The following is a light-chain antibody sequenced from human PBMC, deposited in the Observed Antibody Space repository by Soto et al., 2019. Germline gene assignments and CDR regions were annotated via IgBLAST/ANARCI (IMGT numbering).Light chain of an antibody. J-gene: IGKJ1*01. CDR3: QQYINWPPWT. V-gene: IGKV3-15*01. Sequence: EIVMTQSPATLSVSPGERATLSCRASQSVRSNLAWYQQKPGQAPRLLIYGASTRATGIPARFSGSGSGTEFTLTISSLQSEDFALYYCQQYINWPPWTFGQGTKVEVK. CDR1: QSVRSN. CDR2: GAS.